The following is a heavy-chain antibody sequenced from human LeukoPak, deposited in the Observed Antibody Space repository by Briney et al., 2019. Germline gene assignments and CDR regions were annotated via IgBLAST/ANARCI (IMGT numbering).Heavy chain of an antibody. CDR1: GGSFSGYY. CDR2: INHSGST. V-gene: IGHV4-34*01. Sequence: PSETLSLTCAVYGGSFSGYYWSWIRQPPGKGLEWIGEINHSGSTNYNPSLNNRVTISVDTSKNQFSLKLSSVTAADTAVYYCARGVAYYYDSPLVYWGQGTLVTVSS. J-gene: IGHJ4*02. D-gene: IGHD3-22*01. CDR3: ARGVAYYYDSPLVY.